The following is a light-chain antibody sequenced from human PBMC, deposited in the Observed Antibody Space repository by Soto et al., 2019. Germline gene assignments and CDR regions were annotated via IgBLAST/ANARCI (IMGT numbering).Light chain of an antibody. J-gene: IGKJ3*01. CDR1: QSVLYSSNNKNY. V-gene: IGKV4-1*01. CDR2: WAS. Sequence: DIVMTQSPDSLAVSLGERATINCKSSQSVLYSSNNKNYLAWYQQKPGQPPKLLIYWASTRESGVPDRFSGSGSGTDFTLTISSLQAEDVAVYYCQQYNNWPPGATFGPGTKV. CDR3: QQYNNWPPGAT.